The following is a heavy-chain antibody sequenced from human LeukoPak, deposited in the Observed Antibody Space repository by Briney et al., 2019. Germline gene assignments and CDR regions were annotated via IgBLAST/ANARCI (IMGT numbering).Heavy chain of an antibody. CDR1: GGSISSSSYY. Sequence: PSETLSLTCTVSGGSISSSSYYWGWIRQPPGKGLEWIGTIYYSGSTYYNPSLKSRVTISVDTSKNQFSLKLSSVTAADTAVYYCARDSRIVGATAPDYWGQGTLVTVSS. J-gene: IGHJ4*02. D-gene: IGHD1-26*01. CDR3: ARDSRIVGATAPDY. CDR2: IYYSGST. V-gene: IGHV4-39*07.